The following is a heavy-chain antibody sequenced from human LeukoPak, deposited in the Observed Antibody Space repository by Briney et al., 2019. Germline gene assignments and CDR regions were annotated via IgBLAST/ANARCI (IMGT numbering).Heavy chain of an antibody. V-gene: IGHV4-59*13. CDR2: IYYSGST. CDR3: ARGTVASSGYFLAY. J-gene: IGHJ4*02. D-gene: IGHD3-3*01. Sequence: SETLSLTCSVSGGSISNYYWSWIRQPPGKGLEWIGYIYYSGSTKYNPSLKSRLTISLDTSQNPFSLKLSSVTAADTAVYPCARGTVASSGYFLAYSGQGTLVTVSS. CDR1: GGSISNYY.